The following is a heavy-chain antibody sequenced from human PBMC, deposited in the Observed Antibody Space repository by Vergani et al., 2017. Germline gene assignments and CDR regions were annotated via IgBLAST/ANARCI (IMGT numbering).Heavy chain of an antibody. Sequence: VQLVESGGGLVKPGGSLRLSCAASGFTFSTYAMTWVRQAPGKGLEWVSTISSDGGSTYYADSVKGRFTISRDNSKNTLSLQMNSLTAEDTAIYYCAGPQGTSAYYYGGLDYWGQGILVTVSS. J-gene: IGHJ4*02. CDR1: GFTFSTYA. V-gene: IGHV3-23*04. D-gene: IGHD3-22*01. CDR2: ISSDGGST. CDR3: AGPQGTSAYYYGGLDY.